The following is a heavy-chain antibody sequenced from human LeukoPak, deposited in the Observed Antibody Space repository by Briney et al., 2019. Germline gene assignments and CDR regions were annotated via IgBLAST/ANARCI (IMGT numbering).Heavy chain of an antibody. Sequence: PSETLSLTCTVSGGSISSSSYYWGWIRQPPGKGLEWIGSIYYSGSTYYNPSLKSRVTISVDTSKNQFSLKLSSVTAADTAVYYCARAPLEMGATTEYFDYWGQGTLVTVSS. CDR1: GGSISSSSYY. J-gene: IGHJ4*02. V-gene: IGHV4-39*07. CDR2: IYYSGST. D-gene: IGHD1-26*01. CDR3: ARAPLEMGATTEYFDY.